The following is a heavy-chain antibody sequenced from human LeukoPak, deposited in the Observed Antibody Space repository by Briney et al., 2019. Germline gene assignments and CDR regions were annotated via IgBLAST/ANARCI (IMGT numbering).Heavy chain of an antibody. J-gene: IGHJ4*02. CDR1: GFTFSSYS. V-gene: IGHV3-48*01. CDR2: ISSSSSTI. D-gene: IGHD5-12*01. CDR3: ARDRGYSGYDYYFDY. Sequence: GGSLRLSCAASGFTFSSYSMNWVRQAPGKGLEWVSYISSSSSTIYYADSVKGRFTISRDNAKNSLYLQMNSLRAEDTAVYYCARDRGYSGYDYYFDYWGQGTLVTVSS.